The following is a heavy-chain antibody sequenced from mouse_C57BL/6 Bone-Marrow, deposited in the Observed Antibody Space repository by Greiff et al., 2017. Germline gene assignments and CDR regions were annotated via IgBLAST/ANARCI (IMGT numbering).Heavy chain of an antibody. Sequence: QVQLQQPGAELVKPGASVKLSCKASGYTFTSYWMQWVKQRPGQGLEWIGEIDPSDSYSNYNQKFKGKATLTVDTSSSTAYMQLSSLTSEDSAVYYCARWGLLLRGAWFAYWGQGTLVTVSA. D-gene: IGHD1-1*01. V-gene: IGHV1-50*01. CDR2: IDPSDSYS. CDR1: GYTFTSYW. CDR3: ARWGLLLRGAWFAY. J-gene: IGHJ3*01.